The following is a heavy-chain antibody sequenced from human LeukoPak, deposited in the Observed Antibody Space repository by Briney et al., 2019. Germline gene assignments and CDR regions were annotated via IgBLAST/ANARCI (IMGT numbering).Heavy chain of an antibody. V-gene: IGHV1-69*04. D-gene: IGHD3-10*01. CDR3: ARDPSSSYYYGMDV. CDR1: GSTFSSYA. J-gene: IGHJ6*02. Sequence: SVKVSCKASGSTFSSYAISWVQQAPGQGLEWMGRIIPILGIANYAQKFQGRVTITADKSTSTAYMELSSLRSEDTAVYYCARDPSSSYYYGMDVWGQGTTVTVSS. CDR2: IIPILGIA.